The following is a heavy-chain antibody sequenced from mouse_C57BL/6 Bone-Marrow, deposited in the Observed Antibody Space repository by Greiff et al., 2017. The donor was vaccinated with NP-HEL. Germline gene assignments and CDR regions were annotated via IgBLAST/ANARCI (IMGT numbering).Heavy chain of an antibody. V-gene: IGHV10-1*01. CDR1: GFSFNTYA. Sequence: EVQLQESGGGLVQPKGSLKLSCAASGFSFNTYAMNWVRQAPGKGLEWVARIRSKSNNYATYYADSVKDRFTISRDDSESMLYLRMNNLKTEDTAMYYCVRHGLRRPFAYWGQGTLVTVSA. D-gene: IGHD2-4*01. CDR3: VRHGLRRPFAY. CDR2: IRSKSNNYAT. J-gene: IGHJ3*01.